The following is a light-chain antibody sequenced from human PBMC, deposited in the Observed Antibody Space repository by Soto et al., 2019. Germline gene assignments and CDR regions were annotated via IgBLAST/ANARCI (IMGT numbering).Light chain of an antibody. CDR2: DDN. J-gene: IGLJ1*01. CDR1: ISNIGGNS. V-gene: IGLV1-51*01. CDR3: GSWDSSLSAYV. Sequence: QALVTLPPSVSAAPGPKFTISCSGSISNIGGNSVSWYQQLPGTAPKLLIYDDNKPPSGIPDRFSGSKYGTSATLGISGFQTGDEADYYCGSWDSSLSAYVFGTGTKVTV.